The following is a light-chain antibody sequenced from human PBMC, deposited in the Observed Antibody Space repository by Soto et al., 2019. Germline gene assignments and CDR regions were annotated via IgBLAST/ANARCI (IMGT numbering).Light chain of an antibody. CDR3: QQYGSSGT. CDR1: QSVCNNY. V-gene: IGKV3-20*01. J-gene: IGKJ1*01. CDR2: GSS. Sequence: EIGLTQYPGTLSLSPGERATLSCRASQSVCNNYLSWYQQKPCHAPSLLIYGSSNKATGIPDRFSGSVSGTNFTLTISRLGPKDFAVYYCQQYGSSGTFGQGTKVDIK.